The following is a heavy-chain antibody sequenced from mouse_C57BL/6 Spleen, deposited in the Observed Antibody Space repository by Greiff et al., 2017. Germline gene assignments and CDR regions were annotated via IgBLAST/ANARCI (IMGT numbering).Heavy chain of an antibody. Sequence: QVQLQQSGPELVKPGASVKISCKASGYAFSSSWMNWVKQRPGKGLEWIGRIYPGDGDTNYNGKFKGKATLTADKSSSTAYMQLSSLTSEDSAVYFCAGGGAYDYGSSQDGFDYWGQGTTLTVSS. D-gene: IGHD1-1*01. J-gene: IGHJ2*01. CDR3: AGGGAYDYGSSQDGFDY. CDR1: GYAFSSSW. V-gene: IGHV1-82*01. CDR2: IYPGDGDT.